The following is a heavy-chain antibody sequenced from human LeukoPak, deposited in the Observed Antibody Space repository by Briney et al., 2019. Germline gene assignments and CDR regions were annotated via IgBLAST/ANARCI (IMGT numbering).Heavy chain of an antibody. D-gene: IGHD3-16*01. CDR1: GYTFTGYY. CDR2: INPNSGGT. J-gene: IGHJ4*02. V-gene: IGHV1-2*06. Sequence: ASVKVSCKASGYTFTGYYMHWVRQAPGQGLEWMGRINPNSGGTSYAQKFQGRVTMTRDTSISTAYMELSRLRSDDTAVYYCATASWGSLPNTHWGQGTLVTVSS. CDR3: ATASWGSLPNTH.